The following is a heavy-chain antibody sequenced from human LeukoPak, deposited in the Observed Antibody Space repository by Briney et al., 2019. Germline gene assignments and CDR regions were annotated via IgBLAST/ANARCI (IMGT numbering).Heavy chain of an antibody. CDR1: GFTFSNYW. J-gene: IGHJ6*02. V-gene: IGHV3-74*01. CDR2: IKSDGSST. Sequence: SGGSLRLSCAAFGFTFSNYWMHWVRQAPGEALMWVSRIKSDGSSTTYADSVKGRFTISRDNAKNTLYLQMNSLRAEDTAVYYCSRDSLSSCGGDCYSGLDVWGQGTTVTVSS. D-gene: IGHD2-21*02. CDR3: SRDSLSSCGGDCYSGLDV.